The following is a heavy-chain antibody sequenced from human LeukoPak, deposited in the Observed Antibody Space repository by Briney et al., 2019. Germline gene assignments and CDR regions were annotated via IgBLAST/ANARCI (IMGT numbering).Heavy chain of an antibody. CDR1: GFTVSSNY. J-gene: IGHJ4*02. CDR3: ARGPGTTVTTFFDY. D-gene: IGHD4-11*01. Sequence: PGGSLRLSCAASGFTVSSNYMSWVRQAPGKGLEWVSVIYSGGSTYYADSVKGRFTISRDNSKNTLYLQMNSLRAEDTAVYYCARGPGTTVTTFFDYWGQGTLVTVSS. CDR2: IYSGGST. V-gene: IGHV3-53*01.